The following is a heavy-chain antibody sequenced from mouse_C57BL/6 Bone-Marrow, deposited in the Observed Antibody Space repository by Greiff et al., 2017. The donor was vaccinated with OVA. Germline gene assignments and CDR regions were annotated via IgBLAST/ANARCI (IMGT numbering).Heavy chain of an antibody. Sequence: EVQVVESGPVLVKPGASVKMSCKASGYTFTDYYMNWVKQSHGKSLEWIGVINPYNGGTSSNQKFKGKATLTVDKSSSTAYMELNSLTSEDSAVYYCARRGVTTTGWGQGTLVTVSA. CDR3: ARRGVTTTG. CDR1: GYTFTDYY. D-gene: IGHD2-2*01. V-gene: IGHV1-19*01. J-gene: IGHJ3*02. CDR2: INPYNGGT.